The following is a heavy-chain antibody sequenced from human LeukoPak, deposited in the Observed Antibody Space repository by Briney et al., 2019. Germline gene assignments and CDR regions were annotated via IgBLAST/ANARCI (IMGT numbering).Heavy chain of an antibody. Sequence: PSETLSLTCAVSGDSISSSNWWSWVRQPPGKGLEWIGEIYHSGSTNNNPSLKSRVTISVDKSKNQFSLKLNSVTAADTAMYYCARKSIASAGTFDYWGQGTLVTVSS. D-gene: IGHD6-13*01. V-gene: IGHV4-4*02. J-gene: IGHJ4*02. CDR2: IYHSGST. CDR3: ARKSIASAGTFDY. CDR1: GDSISSSNW.